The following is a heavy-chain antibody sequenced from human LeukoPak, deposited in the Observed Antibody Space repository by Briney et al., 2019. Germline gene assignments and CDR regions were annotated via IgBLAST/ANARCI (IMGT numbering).Heavy chain of an antibody. D-gene: IGHD6-19*01. V-gene: IGHV4-34*01. CDR2: ISHSGST. J-gene: IGHJ4*02. Sequence: SETLSLTCAVYGGSFSGYYWSWVRQPPGKGLEWIGEISHSGSTYYNPSLKSRVTISVDTSKTQFSLRLSIVTAADTAVYYCARDPRYSSGWYFDYWGQGTLVTVSS. CDR3: ARDPRYSSGWYFDY. CDR1: GGSFSGYY.